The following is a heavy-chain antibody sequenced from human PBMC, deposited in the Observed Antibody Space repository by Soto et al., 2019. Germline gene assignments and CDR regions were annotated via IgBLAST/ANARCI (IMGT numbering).Heavy chain of an antibody. D-gene: IGHD6-19*01. Sequence: EVQLLESGGGLVQPGGSLRLSCAASGFTFSSFAMSWVRQAPGKGLEWVSAIGSRGDSTYYADSVKGRLTISRDNSKNALDLQMNSLRAVDTAVYYCGKGLIYGYNSGRPFDSWGQGTVVTVSS. J-gene: IGHJ4*02. V-gene: IGHV3-23*01. CDR1: GFTFSSFA. CDR3: GKGLIYGYNSGRPFDS. CDR2: IGSRGDST.